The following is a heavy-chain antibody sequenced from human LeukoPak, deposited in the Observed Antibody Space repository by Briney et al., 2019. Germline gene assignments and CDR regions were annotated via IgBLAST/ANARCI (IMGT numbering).Heavy chain of an antibody. V-gene: IGHV4-61*01. CDR1: GGSVSSGSYY. CDR3: ARVRYSGLDY. J-gene: IGHJ4*02. D-gene: IGHD5-12*01. Sequence: SETLSLTCTVSGGSVSSGSYYWSWIRQPPGKGLEWIGYIYYSGSTNYNPSLKSRVTISVDTSKNQFPLKLSSVTAADTAVYYCARVRYSGLDYWGQGTLVTVSS. CDR2: IYYSGST.